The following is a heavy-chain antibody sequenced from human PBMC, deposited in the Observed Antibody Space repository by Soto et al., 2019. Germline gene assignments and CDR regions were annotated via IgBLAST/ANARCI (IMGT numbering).Heavy chain of an antibody. Sequence: EVQLVESGGGLVKPGGSLRVSCAASGFTCTRYSMNWVRQAPGRGLEWVSSISSTTNYIYYADSMKGRFTVSRDNAKNSVYLEMNSLSAEDTAVYYCARESEDLTSNFDYWGQGTLVTVSS. CDR3: ARESEDLTSNFDY. CDR1: GFTCTRYS. V-gene: IGHV3-21*01. J-gene: IGHJ4*02. CDR2: ISSTTNYI.